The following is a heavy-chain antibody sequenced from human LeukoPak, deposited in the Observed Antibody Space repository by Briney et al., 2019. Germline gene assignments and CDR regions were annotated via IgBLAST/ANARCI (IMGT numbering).Heavy chain of an antibody. J-gene: IGHJ6*02. CDR1: GGSFSGYY. CDR3: ASGVANYYYYYGMDV. V-gene: IGHV4-34*01. CDR2: INHSGST. Sequence: SETLSLTCAVYGGSFSGYYWSWIRQPPGKGLEWIGEINHSGSTNYNPSLKSRVTISVDTSKNQFSLKLSSVTAADTAVYYCASGVANYYYYYGMDVWGQGTTVTVSS. D-gene: IGHD5-12*01.